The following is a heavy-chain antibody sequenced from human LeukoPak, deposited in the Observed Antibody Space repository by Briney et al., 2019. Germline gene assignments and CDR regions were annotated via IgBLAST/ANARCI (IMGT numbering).Heavy chain of an antibody. Sequence: SETLSLTCTVSGGAISSYYWGWIRQPPGKGLEWIGSFSYSGSTYYNPSLKSRVTISVDTSKNRFSLNVTSVTAADTAVYYCATDRGFGGPFDYWGQGTLVTVSS. CDR1: GGAISSYY. CDR3: ATDRGFGGPFDY. D-gene: IGHD3-10*01. V-gene: IGHV4-39*02. CDR2: FSYSGST. J-gene: IGHJ4*02.